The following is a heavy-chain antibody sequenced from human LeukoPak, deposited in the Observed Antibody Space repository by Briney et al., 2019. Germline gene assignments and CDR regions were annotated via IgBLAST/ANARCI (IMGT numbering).Heavy chain of an antibody. Sequence: GGSLRLSCAASGFAFSSFGMNWVRQAPGKGLEWVSVISGSGSSIDYADSVKGRFTISRDNVQNTLYLQMNSLRADDTALYYCATEGFYYWGPGTQVTVSS. J-gene: IGHJ4*02. CDR3: ATEGFYY. CDR1: GFAFSSFG. CDR2: ISGSGSSI. V-gene: IGHV3-23*01.